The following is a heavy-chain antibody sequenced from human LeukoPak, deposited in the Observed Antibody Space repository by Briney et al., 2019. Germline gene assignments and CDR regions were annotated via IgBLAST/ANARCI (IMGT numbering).Heavy chain of an antibody. CDR2: INHSGST. V-gene: IGHV4-34*01. Sequence: SETLSLTCAVYGGSFSGYYWSWIRQPPGKGLEWIGEINHSGSTNYNPSLKSRVTISVDKSKNQFSLKLSSVTAADTAVYYCARGLWMVPFDYWGQGTLVTVSS. D-gene: IGHD3-10*01. J-gene: IGHJ4*02. CDR1: GGSFSGYY. CDR3: ARGLWMVPFDY.